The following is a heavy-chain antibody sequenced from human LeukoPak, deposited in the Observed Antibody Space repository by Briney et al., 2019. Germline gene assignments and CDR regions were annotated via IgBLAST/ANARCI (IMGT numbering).Heavy chain of an antibody. D-gene: IGHD4/OR15-4a*01. V-gene: IGHV6-1*01. J-gene: IGHJ3*02. Sequence: KPSQTLSLTCALSGDSVSSNSTAWNWIRQSPSRGLEWLGRTYYRSKWYNDYTVSVKSRITFNPDTSKNQFSLHLNSVTPEDTAVYYCARKRLSADSFDIWGQGTLVTVSS. CDR1: GDSVSSNSTA. CDR2: TYYRSKWYN. CDR3: ARKRLSADSFDI.